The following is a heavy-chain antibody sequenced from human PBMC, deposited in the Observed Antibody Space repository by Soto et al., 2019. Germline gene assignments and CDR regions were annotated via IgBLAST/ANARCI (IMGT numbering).Heavy chain of an antibody. V-gene: IGHV3-21*01. J-gene: IGHJ6*02. D-gene: IGHD2-2*02. CDR2: ISSRSDI. Sequence: GSLSLSCEGSGYTVGTYTLNWLRQVPGKVLEWVSSISSRSDIYYADSVKGRFTISRDNAKKSVSLQINRLRAEETAVYYCEREYTAWPRASGLDVWGQGTTVPDSS. CDR1: GYTVGTYT. CDR3: EREYTAWPRASGLDV.